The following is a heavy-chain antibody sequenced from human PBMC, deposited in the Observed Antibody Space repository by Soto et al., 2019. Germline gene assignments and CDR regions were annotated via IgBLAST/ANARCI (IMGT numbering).Heavy chain of an antibody. J-gene: IGHJ6*02. D-gene: IGHD6-13*01. CDR3: AREGYSSSWYTFNYGMDV. Sequence: ETLSLTCTVSGGSISSYYWSWIRQPPGKGLEWIGYIHYSGSSYYNPSLKSRVTMSVDTSKNQFSLKLSSVTAADTAVYYCAREGYSSSWYTFNYGMDVWGQGTTVTVSS. CDR1: GGSISSYY. CDR2: IHYSGSS. V-gene: IGHV4-59*12.